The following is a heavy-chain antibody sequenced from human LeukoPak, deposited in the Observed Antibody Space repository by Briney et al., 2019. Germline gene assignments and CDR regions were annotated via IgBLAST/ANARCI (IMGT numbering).Heavy chain of an antibody. CDR3: ARNYYDSSGYYSWFDP. D-gene: IGHD3-22*01. J-gene: IGHJ5*02. CDR2: ISAYNGNT. CDR1: GYTFTSYG. V-gene: IGHV1-18*01. Sequence: VASVKVSCKASGYTFTSYGISWVRQAPGQGLERMGWISAYNGNTNYAQKLQGRVTMTTDTSTSTAYMELRSLRSDDTAVYYCARNYYDSSGYYSWFDPWGQGTLVTVSS.